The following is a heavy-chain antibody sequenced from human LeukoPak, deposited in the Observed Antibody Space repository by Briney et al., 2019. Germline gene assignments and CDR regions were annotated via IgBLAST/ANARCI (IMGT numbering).Heavy chain of an antibody. CDR3: AKDPILTTVTTFYYYGMDV. J-gene: IGHJ6*02. CDR1: GFTFSSYA. Sequence: GGSLRLSCAASGFTFSSYAMSWVRQAPGKGLERVSAISGSGGSTYYADSVKGRFTISRDNSKNTLYLQMNSLRAEDTAVYYCAKDPILTTVTTFYYYGMDVWGQGTTVTVSS. CDR2: ISGSGGST. V-gene: IGHV3-23*01. D-gene: IGHD4-17*01.